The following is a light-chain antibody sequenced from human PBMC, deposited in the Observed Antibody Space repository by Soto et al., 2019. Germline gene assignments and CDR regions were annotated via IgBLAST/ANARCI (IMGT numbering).Light chain of an antibody. CDR1: QSVSSY. Sequence: EIVMTQSPATLSVSPGERATLSCRASQSVSSYLAWYHQKPGQAPSLFIYGESTRATGIPARFSGSGSGTEFTLTISSLQSEDFAVYYCQQYHNWPPYTFGEGTKLEIK. V-gene: IGKV3-15*01. CDR2: GES. CDR3: QQYHNWPPYT. J-gene: IGKJ2*01.